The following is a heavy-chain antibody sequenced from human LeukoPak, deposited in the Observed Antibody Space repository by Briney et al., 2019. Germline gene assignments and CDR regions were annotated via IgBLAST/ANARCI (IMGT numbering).Heavy chain of an antibody. D-gene: IGHD3-22*01. V-gene: IGHV3-23*01. CDR2: ISASGGTT. Sequence: GGSLRLSCAGSGFTFHNYAMTWVRQAPGKGLKWVSGISASGGTTYYADSVKGRFTISRDNSNNTLYLQMNSMRVEGTAVYFCAKGVVDYYDSSGYYPSDLWGQGTLVTASS. CDR3: AKGVVDYYDSSGYYPSDL. CDR1: GFTFHNYA. J-gene: IGHJ5*02.